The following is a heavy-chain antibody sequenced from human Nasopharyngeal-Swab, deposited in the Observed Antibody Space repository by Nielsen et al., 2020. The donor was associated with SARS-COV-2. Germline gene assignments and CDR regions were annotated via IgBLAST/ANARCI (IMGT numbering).Heavy chain of an antibody. V-gene: IGHV1-69*04. Sequence: SVKVSCKASLGTFSSYAISWVRQAPGQGREWMGRIITILGIANYAQKFQGRVTITADKSTSTAYMELSSLRSEDTAVYYCARSHCSGGSCYVTGYYYGMDVWGQGTTVTVSS. CDR3: ARSHCSGGSCYVTGYYYGMDV. D-gene: IGHD2-15*01. CDR2: IITILGIA. J-gene: IGHJ6*02. CDR1: LGTFSSYA.